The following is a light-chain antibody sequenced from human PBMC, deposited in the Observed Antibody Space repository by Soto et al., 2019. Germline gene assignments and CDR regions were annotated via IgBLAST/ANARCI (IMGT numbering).Light chain of an antibody. CDR1: SGYSNYE. CDR3: GADHGDGNNFFVV. CDR2: VGTGGIVG. J-gene: IGLJ2*01. Sequence: QSALTQPPSASASLGASVTLTCTLSSGYSNYEVDWYQQRPGKGPHFVMRVGTGGIVGSKGDGIPDRFSVLGSGLNRYLTIKNIQEGDESDFHCGADHGDGNNFFVVFGGGTKLTVL. V-gene: IGLV9-49*01.